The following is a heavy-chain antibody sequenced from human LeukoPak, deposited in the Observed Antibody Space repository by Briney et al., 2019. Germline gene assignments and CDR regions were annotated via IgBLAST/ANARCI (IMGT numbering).Heavy chain of an antibody. D-gene: IGHD5-18*01. CDR2: IYYSGST. V-gene: IGHV4-59*01. J-gene: IGHJ4*02. CDR3: ARADTAMAEPFDY. CDR1: GGSISSYY. Sequence: PSKTLSLTCTVSGGSISSYYWSWIRQPPGKGLEWIGYIYYSGSTNYNPSLKSRVTISVDTSKNQFSLKLSSVTAADTAVYYCARADTAMAEPFDYWGQGTLVTVSS.